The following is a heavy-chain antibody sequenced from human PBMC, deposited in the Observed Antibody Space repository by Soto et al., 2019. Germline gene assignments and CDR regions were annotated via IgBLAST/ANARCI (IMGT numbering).Heavy chain of an antibody. J-gene: IGHJ4*02. Sequence: GASVKVSCKASGDTFSFYTISWVRQAPGQGLEWLGWISTDNGNTKFAQKFQGRVTMTADTAATTAYMELRSLRSDDTAVYFCTRDAKYYDILTGYFVNDYWGQGTLVTVSS. V-gene: IGHV1-18*01. CDR3: TRDAKYYDILTGYFVNDY. D-gene: IGHD3-9*01. CDR2: ISTDNGNT. CDR1: GDTFSFYT.